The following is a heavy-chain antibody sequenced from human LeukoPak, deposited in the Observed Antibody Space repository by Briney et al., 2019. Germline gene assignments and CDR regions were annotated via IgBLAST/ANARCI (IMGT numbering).Heavy chain of an antibody. CDR1: GFTFTTYA. V-gene: IGHV3-23*01. Sequence: GGSLRLSCAASGFTFTTYAMRWVRQAPGKGLEWVSSISASGDNTYYADSVKGRFIISRDNSKNTFSLQMNSLRAEDTAIYYCAKGHGEWGQGTLVTVSS. CDR3: AKGHGE. D-gene: IGHD2-21*01. J-gene: IGHJ4*02. CDR2: ISASGDNT.